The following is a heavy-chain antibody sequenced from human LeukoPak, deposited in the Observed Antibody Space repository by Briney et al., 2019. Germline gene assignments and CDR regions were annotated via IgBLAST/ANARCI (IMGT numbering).Heavy chain of an antibody. D-gene: IGHD1-26*01. CDR2: INPDGSQK. V-gene: IGHV3-7*03. CDR1: GFTFSGYW. Sequence: GGSLRLSCAASGFTFSGYWMTWARQAPGKGLEWVANINPDGSQKYYVDSVKGRFTISRDNAKNSLYLQMNSLRVEETAVYYCAREGGNYDKDVWGRGTTVIVSS. J-gene: IGHJ6*02. CDR3: AREGGNYDKDV.